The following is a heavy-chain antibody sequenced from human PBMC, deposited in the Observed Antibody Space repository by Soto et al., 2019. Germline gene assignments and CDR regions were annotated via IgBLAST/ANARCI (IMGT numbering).Heavy chain of an antibody. CDR3: ATSALHCGGDCYFDY. D-gene: IGHD2-21*02. CDR2: IYHIGST. Sequence: QVQLQESGPGLAKPSETLSLTCTVSGGSISSYYGTWIRQPPGKGLEWIGYIYHIGSTNYNPSLQSRVTISVDTSKNQFSLKLSSVTAADTAVYYCATSALHCGGDCYFDYWGQGTLVTVSS. J-gene: IGHJ4*02. V-gene: IGHV4-59*08. CDR1: GGSISSYY.